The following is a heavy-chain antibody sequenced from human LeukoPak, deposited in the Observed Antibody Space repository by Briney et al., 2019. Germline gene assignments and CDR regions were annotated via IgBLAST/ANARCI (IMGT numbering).Heavy chain of an antibody. V-gene: IGHV3-13*01. CDR2: IGTAGDT. Sequence: GGSLRLSCAASGFTLSNFAMHWVRQATGEGLGWVSAIGTAGDTFYPGSVKGRFTISRENAKNSLYLQMNNLRAEDTAVYYCARQMTPHGNFDYWGQGTLVTVSS. CDR3: ARQMTPHGNFDY. CDR1: GFTLSNFA. D-gene: IGHD1-26*01. J-gene: IGHJ4*02.